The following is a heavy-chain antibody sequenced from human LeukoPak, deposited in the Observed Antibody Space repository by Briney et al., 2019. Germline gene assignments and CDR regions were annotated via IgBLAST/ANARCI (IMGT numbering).Heavy chain of an antibody. CDR1: GFTFSSYS. Sequence: PGGSLRLSCAASGFTFSSYSMNWVRQAPGKGLEWVSYITSSTSTIYYADSVKGRFTIPRDNAKNSQYLQMNSLRAEDTAVYYCARDQHREFDYWGQGTLVTVSS. J-gene: IGHJ4*02. D-gene: IGHD2-21*01. CDR3: ARDQHREFDY. V-gene: IGHV3-48*01. CDR2: ITSSTSTI.